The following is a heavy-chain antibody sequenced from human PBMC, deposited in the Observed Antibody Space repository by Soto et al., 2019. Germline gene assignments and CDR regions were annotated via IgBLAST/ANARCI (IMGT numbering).Heavy chain of an antibody. J-gene: IGHJ6*03. D-gene: IGHD1-20*01. Sequence: ASVKVSCKASGYTFTSYDTNWVRQATGQGLEWMGWMNPNSGNTGYAQKFQGRVTMTRNTSISTAYMELSSLRSEDTAVYYCARVITGTNYYYYYYMDVWGKGTTVTVSS. V-gene: IGHV1-8*01. CDR2: MNPNSGNT. CDR3: ARVITGTNYYYYYYMDV. CDR1: GYTFTSYD.